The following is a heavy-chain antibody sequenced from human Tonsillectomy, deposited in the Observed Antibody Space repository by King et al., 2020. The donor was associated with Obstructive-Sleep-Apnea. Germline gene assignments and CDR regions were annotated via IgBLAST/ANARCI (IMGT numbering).Heavy chain of an antibody. D-gene: IGHD2-15*01. CDR3: ANLRDEATPLYY. Sequence: VQLVESGAEVKKPGESLKISCKGSGYSFTTYWIGWVRQMPGKGLEWVGMIYPGDSEATYSPSFQGQVTMSVDKSITTAYLQWSSLKASDTAMYYCANLRDEATPLYYGGQGTLVTVSS. V-gene: IGHV5-51*01. CDR2: IYPGDSEA. J-gene: IGHJ4*02. CDR1: GYSFTTYW.